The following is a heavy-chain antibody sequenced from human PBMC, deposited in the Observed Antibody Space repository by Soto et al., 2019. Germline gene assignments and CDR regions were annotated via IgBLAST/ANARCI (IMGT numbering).Heavy chain of an antibody. CDR3: AKGTLPGDYERGFDS. CDR2: ISKEGTSK. D-gene: IGHD4-17*01. CDR1: GFSFSDCN. V-gene: IGHV3-30*18. Sequence: QVQLVESGGGVVQPGRSLRLSCAASGFSFSDCNMRWFRRAPGEGLEWVARISKEGTSKYYADSVKGRFTISRDNSENTLYLQINSLRAEDTAVYFCAKGTLPGDYERGFDSWGQGILVTVSS. J-gene: IGHJ4*02.